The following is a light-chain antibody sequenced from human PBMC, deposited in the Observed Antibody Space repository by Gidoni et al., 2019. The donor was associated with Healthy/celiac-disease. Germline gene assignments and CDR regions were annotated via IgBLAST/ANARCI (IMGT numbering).Light chain of an antibody. CDR2: GAS. Sequence: EIVMTQSPATLSVSPAERATLSCRASQSVSSNLPWYQQKPGQAPRRLIYGASTRATGIPARFSGSGSGTEFTLTISSRQSEDFAGYYCQQYNNWPLTFGGGTKVEIK. V-gene: IGKV3-15*01. CDR1: QSVSSN. CDR3: QQYNNWPLT. J-gene: IGKJ4*01.